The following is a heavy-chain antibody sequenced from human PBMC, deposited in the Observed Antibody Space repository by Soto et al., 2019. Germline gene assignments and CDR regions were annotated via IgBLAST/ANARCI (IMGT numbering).Heavy chain of an antibody. J-gene: IGHJ6*02. CDR1: GGSIISGYY. CDR2: INHSGST. V-gene: IGHV4-34*01. Sequence: SETLSLTCTFSGGSIISGYYWSWIRQPPGKGLEWIGEINHSGSTNYNPSLKSRVTISVDTSKNQFSLKLSSVTAADTAVYYCARGGVDYYDSSGYSDYYGMDVWGQGTTVTVSS. CDR3: ARGGVDYYDSSGYSDYYGMDV. D-gene: IGHD3-22*01.